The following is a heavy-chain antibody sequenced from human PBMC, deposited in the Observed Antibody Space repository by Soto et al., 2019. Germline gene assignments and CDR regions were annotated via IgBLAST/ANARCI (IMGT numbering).Heavy chain of an antibody. CDR2: IKQDGSEK. CDR3: ASEDNGYDYDCFSY. V-gene: IGHV3-7*01. Sequence: EVQLVESGGGLVQPGGSLRLSCAASGFTFSSYWMSWVRQAPGKGLEWVANIKQDGSEKYYVDSVKGRFTISRDNAKNSQHLSMTSLRTADTAVYSGASEDNGYDYDCFSYWGQGTLVTVCS. CDR1: GFTFSSYW. J-gene: IGHJ4*02. D-gene: IGHD5-12*01.